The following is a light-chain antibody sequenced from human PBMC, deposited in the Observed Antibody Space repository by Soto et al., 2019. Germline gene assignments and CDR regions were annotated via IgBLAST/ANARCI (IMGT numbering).Light chain of an antibody. Sequence: IVLTQSPDTLSLSPGERATLSCRASQSIRSERLAWYQQKPGQAPRLVIFDASNRASGIPERFSGSGSGTDFTLTIARLEPEDFAVYYCQEYDGAPITFGLGTRLEIK. V-gene: IGKV3-20*01. CDR2: DAS. J-gene: IGKJ5*01. CDR1: QSIRSER. CDR3: QEYDGAPIT.